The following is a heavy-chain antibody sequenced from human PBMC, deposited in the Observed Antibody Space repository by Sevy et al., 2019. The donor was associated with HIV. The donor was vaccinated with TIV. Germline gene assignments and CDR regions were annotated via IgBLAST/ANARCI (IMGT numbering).Heavy chain of an antibody. CDR1: GFTFSSYA. Sequence: GGSLRLSCAASGFTFSSYAMHWVRQAPGKGLEWVAVISYDGSNKYYADSVKGRFTISRDNSKNTLYLQMNSLRAEDTAVYYCARDELAGIAVAGSIDYWVQGTLVTVSS. CDR2: ISYDGSNK. D-gene: IGHD6-19*01. V-gene: IGHV3-30-3*01. J-gene: IGHJ4*02. CDR3: ARDELAGIAVAGSIDY.